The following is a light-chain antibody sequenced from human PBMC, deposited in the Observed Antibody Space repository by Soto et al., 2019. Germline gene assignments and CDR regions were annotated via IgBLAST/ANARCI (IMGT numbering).Light chain of an antibody. Sequence: QSALTQPASVSVYPGQSITISCTGTSSDVGGYNYVSWYQQHPGKAPKLMIYDVSNRPSGVSNRFSGSKSGNTASLTISGLQAEDEADYYCSSYTSSSTLVFGTGTKVTVL. CDR1: SSDVGGYNY. CDR2: DVS. CDR3: SSYTSSSTLV. V-gene: IGLV2-14*01. J-gene: IGLJ1*01.